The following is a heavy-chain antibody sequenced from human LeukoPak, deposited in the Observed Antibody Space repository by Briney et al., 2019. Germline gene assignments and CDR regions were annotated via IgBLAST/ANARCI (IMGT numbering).Heavy chain of an antibody. CDR3: ARPNSYYYYYMDV. V-gene: IGHV4-39*01. CDR1: GGSISISSYY. CDR2: IYYSGST. J-gene: IGHJ6*03. Sequence: PSETLSLTCTVSGGSISISSYYWGWIRQPPGKGLEWIGSIYYSGSTYYNPSLKSRVTISVDTSKNQFSLKLSSVTAADTAVYYCARPNSYYYYYMDVWGKGTTVTVSS.